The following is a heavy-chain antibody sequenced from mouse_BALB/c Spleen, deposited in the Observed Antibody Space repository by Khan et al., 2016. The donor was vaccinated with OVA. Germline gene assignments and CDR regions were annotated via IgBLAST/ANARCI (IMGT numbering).Heavy chain of an antibody. CDR3: ARKNNYGDAMDY. CDR1: GYSITSDYA. Sequence: QLEESGPGLVKPSQSLSLTCTVTGYSITSDYAWDWIRQFPGNKLEWMGYISYAGSTSYNPSFKSRISITRDTSKNQFFLQLNSVTTEDTATYYCARKNNYGDAMDYWGQGTSVTVSS. V-gene: IGHV3-2*02. D-gene: IGHD1-2*01. J-gene: IGHJ4*01. CDR2: ISYAGST.